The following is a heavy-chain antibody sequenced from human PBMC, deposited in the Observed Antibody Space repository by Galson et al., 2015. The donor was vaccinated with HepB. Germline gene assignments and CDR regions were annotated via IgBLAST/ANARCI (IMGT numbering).Heavy chain of an antibody. CDR2: MNTNTGKP. V-gene: IGHV7-4-1*02. J-gene: IGHJ6*03. CDR3: ARSPLRFLDWLPYYDYYYMDV. D-gene: IGHD3-3*01. Sequence: KVSCKASGYTFTDYVVNWVRQAPGQGLEWMGWMNTNTGKPTYAPGLAGRFVFSLDTSVTTAYLQISSLETDDTAVYYCARSPLRFLDWLPYYDYYYMDVWGEGTTVTVSS. CDR1: GYTFTDYV.